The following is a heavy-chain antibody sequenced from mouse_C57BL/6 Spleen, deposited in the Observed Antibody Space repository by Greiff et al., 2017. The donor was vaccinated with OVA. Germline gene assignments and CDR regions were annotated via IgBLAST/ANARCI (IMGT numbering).Heavy chain of an antibody. CDR3: ARGGLYDYLFAY. J-gene: IGHJ3*01. CDR2: ISDGGGYT. V-gene: IGHV5-4*03. D-gene: IGHD2-4*01. Sequence: EVMLVESGGGLVKPGGSLKLSCAASGFTFSSYAMSWVSQTPEKRLEWVATISDGGGYTYYPDNVKGRFTISRDNAKNNLYLQMSHLKSEDTAMYYCARGGLYDYLFAYWGQGTLVTVSA. CDR1: GFTFSSYA.